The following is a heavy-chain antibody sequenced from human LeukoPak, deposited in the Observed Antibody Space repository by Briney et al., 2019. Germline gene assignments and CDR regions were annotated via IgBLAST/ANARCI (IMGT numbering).Heavy chain of an antibody. Sequence: SETLSLTCTVSGGSISSYYWSWIRQPPGKGLEWIGYIYYSGSTNYNPSLKSRVTISVDTSKNQFSLKLSSVTAADTAVYYSARHGPGVGATEPFDYWGQGTLVTVSS. CDR3: ARHGPGVGATEPFDY. CDR1: GGSISSYY. D-gene: IGHD1-26*01. CDR2: IYYSGST. V-gene: IGHV4-59*08. J-gene: IGHJ4*02.